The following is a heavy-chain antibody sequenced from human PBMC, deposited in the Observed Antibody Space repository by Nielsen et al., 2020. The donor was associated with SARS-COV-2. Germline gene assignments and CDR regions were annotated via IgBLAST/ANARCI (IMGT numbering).Heavy chain of an antibody. J-gene: IGHJ4*02. CDR2: ISYDGSNK. CDR3: AKGGSGSYRYYFDY. Sequence: GESLKISCAASGFTFSSYAMHWVRQAPGKGLEWVAVISYDGSNKYYADSVKGRFTISRDNSKNTLYLQMNSLRAEDTAVYYCAKGGSGSYRYYFDYWGQGTLVTVSS. D-gene: IGHD1-26*01. CDR1: GFTFSSYA. V-gene: IGHV3-30*04.